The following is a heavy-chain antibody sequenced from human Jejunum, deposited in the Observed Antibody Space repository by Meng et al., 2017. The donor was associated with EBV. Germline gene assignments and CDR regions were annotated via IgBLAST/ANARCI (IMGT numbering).Heavy chain of an antibody. V-gene: IGHV4-4*02. Sequence: QLQLKGSGPGRVKPSGTLSLTCAVSSCSIFSSNWWTWVRQPPGKGLEWIGEIYHSGSTNYNPSLKSRITMSLDKSKNQFSLKLRSVTAADTVVYYCASIHPSIDSWGPGTLVTVSS. D-gene: IGHD2-21*01. CDR2: IYHSGST. CDR1: SCSIFSSNW. J-gene: IGHJ4*02. CDR3: ASIHPSIDS.